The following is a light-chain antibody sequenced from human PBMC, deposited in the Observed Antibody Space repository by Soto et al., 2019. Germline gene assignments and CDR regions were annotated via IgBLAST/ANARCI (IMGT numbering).Light chain of an antibody. V-gene: IGLV2-14*01. J-gene: IGLJ3*02. Sequence: QSALTQPASVSGSPGQSITISCTGTSSDIGGYNYVSWFQQHPGKAPKLIIHDVSDRPSGVSNRLSASKSGNTASLTISGLQAEDEADYYCCSYTSSVTWVFGGGTKVTVL. CDR1: SSDIGGYNY. CDR2: DVS. CDR3: CSYTSSVTWV.